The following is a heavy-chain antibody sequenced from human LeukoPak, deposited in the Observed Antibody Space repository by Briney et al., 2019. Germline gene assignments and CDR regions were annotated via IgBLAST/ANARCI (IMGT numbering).Heavy chain of an antibody. D-gene: IGHD6-13*01. J-gene: IGHJ4*02. V-gene: IGHV1-46*01. CDR3: ARDLGDIAAATHGDY. Sequence: RASVKVSCKASGYTFTSYYMHWVRQAPGQGLEWMGIINPSGGSTSYAQKFQGRVTMTRDTSTSTVYMELSSLRSEDTAMYYCARDLGDIAAATHGDYWGQGTLVTVSS. CDR2: INPSGGST. CDR1: GYTFTSYY.